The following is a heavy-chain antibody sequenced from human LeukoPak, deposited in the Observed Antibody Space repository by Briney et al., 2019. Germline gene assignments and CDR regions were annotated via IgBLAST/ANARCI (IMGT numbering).Heavy chain of an antibody. CDR1: GFTVRSNY. D-gene: IGHD3-10*01. CDR2: IYSGGST. Sequence: PGGSLRLSCAASGFTVRSNYMSWVRQAPGKGLEWVSVIYSGGSTYYADSVKGRFTISSDNSKNTLYLQMNSLRADDTAVYYCARGEVRGVPVDYWGQGTLVTVSS. V-gene: IGHV3-53*01. CDR3: ARGEVRGVPVDY. J-gene: IGHJ4*02.